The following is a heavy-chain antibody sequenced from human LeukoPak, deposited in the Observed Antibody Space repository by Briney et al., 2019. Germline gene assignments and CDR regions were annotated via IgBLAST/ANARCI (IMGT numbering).Heavy chain of an antibody. J-gene: IGHJ4*02. CDR2: ISGSGGST. CDR3: AKALTSSGWHFDY. Sequence: GGCLRLSCAAAGFSFSSYATSWVRQAPGDWREWVSAISGSGGSTYFADSVKGRFTISRDNSKNTLYLQMNSLRAEDTAVYYCAKALTSSGWHFDYWGQGTLVTVSS. V-gene: IGHV3-23*01. CDR1: GFSFSSYA. D-gene: IGHD6-19*01.